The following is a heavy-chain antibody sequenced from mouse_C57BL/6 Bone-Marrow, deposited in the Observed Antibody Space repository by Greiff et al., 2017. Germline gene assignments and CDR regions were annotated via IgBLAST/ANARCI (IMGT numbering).Heavy chain of an antibody. Sequence: EVNVVESGGGLVQPGGSLSLSCAASGFTFTAYYMSWVRQPPGKALEWLGFIRNKANGYTTEYSASVKGRFTISRDNSQSILYLQMNALIAEDSATYYCARYPTLDGFFDYWGQGTTLTVSS. J-gene: IGHJ2*01. CDR3: ARYPTLDGFFDY. CDR2: IRNKANGYTT. V-gene: IGHV7-3*01. CDR1: GFTFTAYY. D-gene: IGHD2-3*01.